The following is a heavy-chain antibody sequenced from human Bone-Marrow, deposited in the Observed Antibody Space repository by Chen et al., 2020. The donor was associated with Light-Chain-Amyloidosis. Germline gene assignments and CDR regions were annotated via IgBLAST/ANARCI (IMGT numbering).Heavy chain of an antibody. CDR2: ISWNSGSI. V-gene: IGHV3-9*01. Sequence: EVQLVESGGGLVQPGRSLRLSCAASGFTFDDYAMHWVRQAPGKGREWVSGISWNSGSIGYADSVKGRFTISRDNAKNSLYLQMNSLRAEDTALYYCAKAIVPAAIGYFDYWGQGTLVTVSS. CDR3: AKAIVPAAIGYFDY. CDR1: GFTFDDYA. J-gene: IGHJ4*02. D-gene: IGHD2-2*02.